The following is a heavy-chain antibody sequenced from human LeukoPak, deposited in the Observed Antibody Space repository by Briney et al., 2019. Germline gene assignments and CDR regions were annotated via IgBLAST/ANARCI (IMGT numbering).Heavy chain of an antibody. Sequence: GGSLRLSCAASGFAFSRYWMHWIRQAPGKGLVWVSAIYTDGTTKRYADSVKGRFTISRDNAKNTLYLQMNSLSVEDTAVYYCASLVVTDDWAFDIWGQGTMATVSS. J-gene: IGHJ3*02. D-gene: IGHD2-21*02. CDR3: ASLVVTDDWAFDI. CDR1: GFAFSRYW. CDR2: IYTDGTTK. V-gene: IGHV3-74*01.